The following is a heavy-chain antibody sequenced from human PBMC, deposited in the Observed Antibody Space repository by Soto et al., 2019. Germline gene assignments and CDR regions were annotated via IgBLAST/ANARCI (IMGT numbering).Heavy chain of an antibody. J-gene: IGHJ3*02. CDR2: INPDESET. CDR1: GFTFRSPW. Sequence: GGTLRLPCEASGFTFRSPWMSWVRRAAVKGLEWRSYINPDESETYYVDSARRGFSTPKDHAKNSPSLQMNRLRAADTALYCCPRDPSFGDFDIWGPGTMVTVPS. D-gene: IGHD3-10*01. V-gene: IGHV3-7*01. CDR3: PRDPSFGDFDI.